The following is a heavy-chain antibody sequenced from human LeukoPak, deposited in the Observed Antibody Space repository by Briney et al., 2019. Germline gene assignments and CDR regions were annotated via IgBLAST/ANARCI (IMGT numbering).Heavy chain of an antibody. CDR3: ARARGRSGSGSYPGYFDL. CDR1: GYTFTSYG. J-gene: IGHJ2*01. D-gene: IGHD1-26*01. CDR2: ISAYNGNT. Sequence: ASVKVSCKASGYTFTSYGISWVRQAPGQGLEWMGRISAYNGNTNYAQKLQGRVTMTTDTSTSTAYMELRSLRSDDTAVYYCARARGRSGSGSYPGYFDLWGRGTLVTVSS. V-gene: IGHV1-18*01.